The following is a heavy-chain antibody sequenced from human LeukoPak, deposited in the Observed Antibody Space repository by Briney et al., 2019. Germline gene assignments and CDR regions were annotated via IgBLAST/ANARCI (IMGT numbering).Heavy chain of an antibody. Sequence: GGSLRLSCAASGFSFSSYTMHWVRQAPGRGLEWVAVISYDGSNKYYADSVKGQFTISRDNSKNTLYLQMNSLRTEDTAVYYCARGSPPDYWGQGTLVTVSS. J-gene: IGHJ4*02. CDR3: ARGSPPDY. V-gene: IGHV3-30-3*01. CDR1: GFSFSSYT. CDR2: ISYDGSNK.